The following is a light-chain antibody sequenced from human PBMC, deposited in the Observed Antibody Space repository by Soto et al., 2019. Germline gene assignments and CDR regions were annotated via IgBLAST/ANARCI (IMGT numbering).Light chain of an antibody. V-gene: IGKV3-15*01. J-gene: IGKJ4*01. Sequence: EIVMTQSPATLSVSPGERATLSCRASQSVSSNLAWYQQKPGQAPSLLIYGASTRATGTPARFSGGGSGTDFSLTISRLETEDFSVYYCQQYGSSPLTFGGGTKVDIK. CDR2: GAS. CDR3: QQYGSSPLT. CDR1: QSVSSN.